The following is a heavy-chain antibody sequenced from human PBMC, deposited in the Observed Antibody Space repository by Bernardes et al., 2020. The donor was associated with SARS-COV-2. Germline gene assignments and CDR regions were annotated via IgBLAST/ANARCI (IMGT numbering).Heavy chain of an antibody. D-gene: IGHD6-19*01. V-gene: IGHV3-64D*06. J-gene: IGHJ4*02. CDR1: GFTFSSYT. Sequence: GGSLRLSCSVSGFTFSSYTFHWVRQAPGKGLEYVSAISDDGASTFYADSVKGRFIISRVNSKNTLYLQMSSLRVEETAIYYCVKGSVAVAGVDYWGQGTLVTVSS. CDR3: VKGSVAVAGVDY. CDR2: ISDDGAST.